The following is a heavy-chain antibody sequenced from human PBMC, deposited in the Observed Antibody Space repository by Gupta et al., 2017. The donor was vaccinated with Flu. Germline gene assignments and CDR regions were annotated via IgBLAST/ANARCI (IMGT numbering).Heavy chain of an antibody. D-gene: IGHD1-14*01. J-gene: IGHJ4*02. CDR3: AKEGDSTTSAH. CDR2: SSWDAGTT. V-gene: IGHV3-43*01. Sequence: EVQLVESGGVVLLPGGSLRLSCAASGFTFDDYTMHWVRQAPGKGLEWISLSSWDAGTTCYAASVKGRFTVLGDNSKNSLYLQMNSLRTGDTGLYYCAKEGDSTTSAHWVQGTLVTVSA. CDR1: GFTFDDYT.